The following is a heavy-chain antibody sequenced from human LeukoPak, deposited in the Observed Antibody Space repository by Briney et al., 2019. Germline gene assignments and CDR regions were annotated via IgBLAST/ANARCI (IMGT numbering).Heavy chain of an antibody. D-gene: IGHD3-22*01. V-gene: IGHV3-48*01. Sequence: GGSLRLSCAASGFTFSSYAMHWVRQAPGKGLEWLSYISSGSDSIYYADSVKGRFTISRDNANNSLYLQMNSLRAEDTAVYYCAKALDSSGYPCDYWGQGALVTVSS. CDR3: AKALDSSGYPCDY. J-gene: IGHJ4*02. CDR1: GFTFSSYA. CDR2: ISSGSDSI.